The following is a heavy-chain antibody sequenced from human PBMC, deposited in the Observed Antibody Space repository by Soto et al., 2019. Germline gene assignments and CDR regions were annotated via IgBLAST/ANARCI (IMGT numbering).Heavy chain of an antibody. Sequence: QEQLVQSGAEVKKPGASVKVSCKASGYTFSGYYIHWLRQAPGQGLDWMGWINPNSGGTNYAQKFQGRATVTRDTPTSTAYMELSRLTSDDTAVYYCARSLTEGYCTITGCYTRPLYGMDVWGQGTTVTVSS. CDR3: ARSLTEGYCTITGCYTRPLYGMDV. V-gene: IGHV1-2*02. CDR1: GYTFSGYY. J-gene: IGHJ6*02. D-gene: IGHD2-2*02. CDR2: INPNSGGT.